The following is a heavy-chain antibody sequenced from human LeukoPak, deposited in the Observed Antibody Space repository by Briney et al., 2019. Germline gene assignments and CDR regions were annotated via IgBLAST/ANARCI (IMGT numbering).Heavy chain of an antibody. CDR1: GGSISSYY. CDR3: ARGGALRAFDI. V-gene: IGHV4-59*01. J-gene: IGHJ3*02. Sequence: PSQTLSLTCTVSGGSISSYYWSWIRQPPGKGLEWIGYIYYSGSTNYNPSLKSRVTISVDTSKNQFSLKLSSVTAADTAVYYCARGGALRAFDIWGQGTMVTVSS. CDR2: IYYSGST.